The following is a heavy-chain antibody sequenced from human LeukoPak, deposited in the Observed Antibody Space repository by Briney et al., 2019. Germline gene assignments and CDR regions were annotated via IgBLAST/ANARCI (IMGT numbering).Heavy chain of an antibody. J-gene: IGHJ4*02. CDR3: ARGFDYGAVY. CDR1: GGSISSYY. D-gene: IGHD4-17*01. CDR2: IYYSGST. Sequence: SETLPLTCTVSGGSISSYYWSWIRQPPGKGLEWIGYIYYSGSTNYNPSLKSRVTISVDTSKNQFSLKLSSVTAADTAVYYCARGFDYGAVYWGQGTLVTVSS. V-gene: IGHV4-59*01.